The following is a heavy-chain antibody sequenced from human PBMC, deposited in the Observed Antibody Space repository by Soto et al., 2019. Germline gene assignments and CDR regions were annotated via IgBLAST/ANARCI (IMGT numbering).Heavy chain of an antibody. D-gene: IGHD3-3*01. CDR2: IYYSGST. V-gene: IGHV4-59*01. CDR3: ARERFSLMNWFDP. Sequence: SETLSLTCTVSGGSISSYYWSWIRQPPGKGLEWIGYIYYSGSTNYNPSLKSRVTISVDTSKNQFSLKLSSVTAADTAVYYCARERFSLMNWFDPWGQGTLVTVSS. CDR1: GGSISSYY. J-gene: IGHJ5*02.